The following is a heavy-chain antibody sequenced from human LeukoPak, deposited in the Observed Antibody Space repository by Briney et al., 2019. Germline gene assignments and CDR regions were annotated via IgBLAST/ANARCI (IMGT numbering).Heavy chain of an antibody. CDR2: ISYDGSNK. D-gene: IGHD3-3*01. CDR3: VRDQPSFGVVIRRSFDY. CDR1: GFTFSSYA. V-gene: IGHV3-30-3*01. J-gene: IGHJ4*02. Sequence: PGGSLRLSCAASGFTFSSYAMHWVRQAPGKGLEWVAVISYDGSNKYYADSVKGRFTISRDNSKNTLYLQMNSLRAEDTAVYYCVRDQPSFGVVIRRSFDYWGQGTLVTVSS.